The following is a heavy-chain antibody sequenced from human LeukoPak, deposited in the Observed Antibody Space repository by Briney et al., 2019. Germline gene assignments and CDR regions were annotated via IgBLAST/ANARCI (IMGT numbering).Heavy chain of an antibody. J-gene: IGHJ4*02. CDR2: IYYDGST. V-gene: IGHV4-39*01. D-gene: IGHD6-25*01. Sequence: PSETLSLTCTVFGDSVSSSNYYWGWIRQPPGKGLEWIGSIYYDGSTYYNPSLKSRVTISVDTSKNQFSLKLSSVTAADTAVYYCARRRYSSGYIDYWGQGTLVTVSS. CDR1: GDSVSSSNYY. CDR3: ARRRYSSGYIDY.